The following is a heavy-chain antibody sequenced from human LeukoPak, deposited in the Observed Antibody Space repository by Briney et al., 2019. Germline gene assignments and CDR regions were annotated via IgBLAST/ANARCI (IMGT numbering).Heavy chain of an antibody. CDR3: ARCAFGSWPRIHMNWFDP. J-gene: IGHJ5*02. CDR2: IYHSGST. D-gene: IGHD6-13*01. Sequence: SETLSLTCTVSGSSISSSNWWSWVRQPPGKGLEWIGEIYHSGSTNYNPSLKSRVTISVDKSKNQFSLKLSSVTAADTAVYYCARCAFGSWPRIHMNWFDPWGQGTLVTVSS. V-gene: IGHV4-4*02. CDR1: GSSISSSNW.